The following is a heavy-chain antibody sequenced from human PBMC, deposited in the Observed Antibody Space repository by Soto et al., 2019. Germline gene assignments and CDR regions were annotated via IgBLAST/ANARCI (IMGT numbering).Heavy chain of an antibody. CDR1: GYTFTSYG. CDR3: ARSVLRFLEWLPAHFDY. V-gene: IGHV1-18*01. CDR2: ISAYNGNT. J-gene: IGHJ4*02. Sequence: GASVKVSCKASGYTFTSYGISWVRQAPGQGLEWMGWISAYNGNTNYAQKLQGRVTMTTDTSTSTAYMELRSLRSDDTAVYYCARSVLRFLEWLPAHFDYWGQGTLVTVSS. D-gene: IGHD3-3*01.